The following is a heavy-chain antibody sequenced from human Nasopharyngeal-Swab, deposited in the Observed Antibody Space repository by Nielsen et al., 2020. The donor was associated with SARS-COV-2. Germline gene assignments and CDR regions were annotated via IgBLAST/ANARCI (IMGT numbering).Heavy chain of an antibody. D-gene: IGHD6-6*01. CDR3: ARVRVAARRGEDYYYMDV. J-gene: IGHJ6*03. Sequence: SVKVSCKASAGTFSSYAISWVRQAPGQGLEWMGGIIPIFGTANCAQKFQGRVTITADESTSTAYMELSSLRSEDTAVYYCARVRVAARRGEDYYYMDVWGKGTTVPSP. CDR2: IIPIFGTA. CDR1: AGTFSSYA. V-gene: IGHV1-69*13.